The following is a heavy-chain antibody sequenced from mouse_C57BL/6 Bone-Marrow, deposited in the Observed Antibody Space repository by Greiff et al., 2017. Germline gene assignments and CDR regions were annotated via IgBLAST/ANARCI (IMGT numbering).Heavy chain of an antibody. D-gene: IGHD4-1*01. J-gene: IGHJ2*01. V-gene: IGHV5-6*02. CDR2: ISSGGSYT. CDR3: ASRLGYFDY. CDR1: GFTFSSYG. Sequence: EVKLVESGGDLVKPGGSLKLSCAASGFTFSSYGLSWFRQTPDQRLEWVATISSGGSYTYYPASVKGRFTISRDNAKNTLYLQMSSLKTEDKAMDYGASRLGYFDYWGKGTTLTVSS.